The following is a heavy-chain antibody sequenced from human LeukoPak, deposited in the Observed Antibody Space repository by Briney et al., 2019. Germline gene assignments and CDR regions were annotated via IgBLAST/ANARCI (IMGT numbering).Heavy chain of an antibody. Sequence: ASVKVSCKASGYTFTSYYMHWVRQAPGQGLEWMGTINPSGGSISYAQKFRGRVTMTRDRPTSTVYMELSSLRSEDTAVYYCARGAITHGMDVWGQGTTVTVSS. CDR1: GYTFTSYY. V-gene: IGHV1-46*01. J-gene: IGHJ6*02. CDR2: INPSGGSI. CDR3: ARGAITHGMDV.